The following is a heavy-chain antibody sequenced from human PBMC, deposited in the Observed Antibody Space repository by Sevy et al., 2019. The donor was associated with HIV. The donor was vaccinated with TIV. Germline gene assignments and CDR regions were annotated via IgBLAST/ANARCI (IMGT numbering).Heavy chain of an antibody. V-gene: IGHV3-7*01. CDR3: ARSIAAIGPDY. Sequence: GGSLRLSCAGSGFTFSSYWITWVRQAPGTGLEWVANIKQDGSMKYYVNSVKGRFTISRDNAKNSVYLQMNSLRAEDTAIYYCARSIAAIGPDYWGQGTLVTVSS. CDR2: IKQDGSMK. D-gene: IGHD6-13*01. CDR1: GFTFSSYW. J-gene: IGHJ4*02.